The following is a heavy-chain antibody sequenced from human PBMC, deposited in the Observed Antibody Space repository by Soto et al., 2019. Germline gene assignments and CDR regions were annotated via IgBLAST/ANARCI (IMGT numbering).Heavy chain of an antibody. CDR1: GGSISSGGYS. CDR3: ARDYGGNPYYFDY. J-gene: IGHJ4*02. CDR2: IYHSGST. V-gene: IGHV4-30-2*01. Sequence: QLQLQESGSGLVKPSQTLSLTCAVSGGSISSGGYSWSWIRQPPGKGLEWIGYIYHSGSTYYNPSLNGRVTISVERSKNQFSLKLNSVTAADTAVYYCARDYGGNPYYFDYWGQGILVTVSS. D-gene: IGHD4-17*01.